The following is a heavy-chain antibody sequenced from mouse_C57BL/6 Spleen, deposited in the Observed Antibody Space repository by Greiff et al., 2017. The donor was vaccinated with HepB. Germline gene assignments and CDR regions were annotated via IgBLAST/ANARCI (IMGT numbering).Heavy chain of an antibody. CDR3: ARDYYGSSYHYWYFDV. CDR2: IYPSDSET. D-gene: IGHD1-1*01. J-gene: IGHJ1*03. V-gene: IGHV1-61*01. CDR1: GYTFTSYW. Sequence: QVQLQQPGAELVRPGSSVKLSCKASGYTFTSYWMDWVKQRPGQGLEWIGNIYPSDSETHYNQKFKDKATLTVDKSSSTAYMQLSSLTSEDSAVYYCARDYYGSSYHYWYFDVWGTGTTVTVSS.